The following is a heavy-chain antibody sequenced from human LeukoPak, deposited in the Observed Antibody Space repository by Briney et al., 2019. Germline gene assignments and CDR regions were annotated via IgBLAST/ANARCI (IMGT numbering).Heavy chain of an antibody. CDR1: GDPITNYR. V-gene: IGHV4-59*01. CDR2: ISSDGST. Sequence: SETLSLTCNVLGDPITNYRWSWVRQAPGRGLEWIRCISSDGSTHYNLSLQSRVTIALDTSRTHFSLEVPSVSAAATALHFCARSGWLWFGAILRGGFFDLWGQGILVPVSS. D-gene: IGHD3-10*01. CDR3: ARSGWLWFGAILRGGFFDL. J-gene: IGHJ4*01.